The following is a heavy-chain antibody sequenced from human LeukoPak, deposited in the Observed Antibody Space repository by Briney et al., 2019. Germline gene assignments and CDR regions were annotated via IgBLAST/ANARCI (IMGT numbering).Heavy chain of an antibody. CDR3: VKDGAIFGVPITKGGMDV. J-gene: IGHJ6*02. Sequence: PGGSLRLSCAASGFTFNDFAMLWVRQTPGKGLKWVSGISWNSGSIGYADSVKGRFTISRDNGNNALYLEMNSLRAEDTALYYRVKDGAIFGVPITKGGMDVWGQGTTVTVSS. V-gene: IGHV3-9*01. CDR1: GFTFNDFA. CDR2: ISWNSGSI. D-gene: IGHD3-3*01.